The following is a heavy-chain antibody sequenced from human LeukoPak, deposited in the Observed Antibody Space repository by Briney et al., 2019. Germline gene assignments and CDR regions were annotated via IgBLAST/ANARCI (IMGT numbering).Heavy chain of an antibody. CDR1: GDSISSGSYY. D-gene: IGHD1-1*01. CDR2: IYINGGT. V-gene: IGHV4-61*02. J-gene: IGHJ4*02. CDR3: ARDGNDYGDY. Sequence: PSETLSLTSTVSGDSISSGSYYWSWIRQPAGKGLEWIGRIYINGGTNYNPSLKSRVTISVDTSRNQFSLKLSSVTAADTAVYYCARDGNDYGDYWGQGTLVTVFS.